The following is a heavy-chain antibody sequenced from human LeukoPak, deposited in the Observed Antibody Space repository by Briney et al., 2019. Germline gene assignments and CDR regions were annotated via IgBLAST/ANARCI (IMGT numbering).Heavy chain of an antibody. Sequence: PGRSLRLSCAASGFTFSSYGMHWVRQAPGKGLEWVAVISYDGSNKYYADSVKGRFTISRDNSKNTLYLQMNSLRDEDTAVYYCARRHGDYLGGFEYWGQGTLVTVSS. CDR2: ISYDGSNK. V-gene: IGHV3-30*03. CDR1: GFTFSSYG. J-gene: IGHJ4*02. D-gene: IGHD4-17*01. CDR3: ARRHGDYLGGFEY.